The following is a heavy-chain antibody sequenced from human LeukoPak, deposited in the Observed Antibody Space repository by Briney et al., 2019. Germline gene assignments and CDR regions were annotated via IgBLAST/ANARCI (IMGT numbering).Heavy chain of an antibody. CDR2: INAGHGNT. V-gene: IGHV1-3*01. Sequence: GASVKVSCKASGYTFTSYAMHWVRQAPGQRLEWMGWINAGHGNTKYSQKFQGRVTITRDTSASTAYMELSSLRSEDTAVYYCARAELLWFGELLFPGGPFDYWGQGTLVTVSS. CDR3: ARAELLWFGELLFPGGPFDY. CDR1: GYTFTSYA. D-gene: IGHD3-10*01. J-gene: IGHJ4*02.